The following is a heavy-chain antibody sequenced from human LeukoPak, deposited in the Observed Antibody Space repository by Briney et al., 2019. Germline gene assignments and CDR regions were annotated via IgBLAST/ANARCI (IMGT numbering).Heavy chain of an antibody. J-gene: IGHJ4*02. D-gene: IGHD2-8*01. CDR1: GYTFFDFY. Sequence: GASVKVSCKASGYTFFDFYMHWVRQAPGQGLEWMGIINPNDGRTTDAQKFQGKVSMTSDTSTSTCYMELSSLRSEDTAVYYCARSYFRDARGGFDHWGQGTLVTVSS. V-gene: IGHV1-46*01. CDR3: ARSYFRDARGGFDH. CDR2: INPNDGRT.